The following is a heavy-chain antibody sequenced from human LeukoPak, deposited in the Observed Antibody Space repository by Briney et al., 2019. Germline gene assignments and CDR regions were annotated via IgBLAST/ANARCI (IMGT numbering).Heavy chain of an antibody. CDR1: GFTFSSYA. Sequence: GSLRLSCAASGFTFSSYAMSWVRQAPGKGLEWVSAISGSGGSTYYADSVKGRFTISRDNSKNTLYLQMNSLRAEDTAVYYCAKDLGYCSSTSCYNFDYRGQGTLVTVSS. CDR2: ISGSGGST. CDR3: AKDLGYCSSTSCYNFDY. J-gene: IGHJ4*02. D-gene: IGHD2-2*01. V-gene: IGHV3-23*01.